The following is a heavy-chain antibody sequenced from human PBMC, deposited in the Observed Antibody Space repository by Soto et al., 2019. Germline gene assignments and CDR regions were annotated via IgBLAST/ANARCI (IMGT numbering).Heavy chain of an antibody. CDR3: AKGRGYCSSTSCYVGSDY. CDR1: GFTFSSYA. V-gene: IGHV3-23*01. D-gene: IGHD2-2*01. CDR2: ISGSGGST. Sequence: EVQLLESGGGLVQPAGSLRLSCAGSGFTFSSYAMSWVRQAPGKGLEWVSAISGSGGSTYYADSVKGRFTISRDNSKNTLYLQMNSLRAEDTAVYDCAKGRGYCSSTSCYVGSDYWGQGTLVTVSS. J-gene: IGHJ4*02.